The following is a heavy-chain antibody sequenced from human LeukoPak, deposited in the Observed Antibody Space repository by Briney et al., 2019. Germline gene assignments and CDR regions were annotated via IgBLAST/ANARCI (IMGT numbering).Heavy chain of an antibody. CDR2: ITGSGDGT. CDR3: VKGFVHPTYYFDY. CDR1: GFTFSNYA. V-gene: IGHV3-23*01. D-gene: IGHD3-10*01. Sequence: GGSLRLTCAASGFTFSNYAMMWVRQAPGKRLEWVSSITGSGDGTYYADSVRGRFTISRDNSENTLYLQLNSLRAEDTAVYFCVKGFVHPTYYFDYWGQGTLVTVSS. J-gene: IGHJ4*02.